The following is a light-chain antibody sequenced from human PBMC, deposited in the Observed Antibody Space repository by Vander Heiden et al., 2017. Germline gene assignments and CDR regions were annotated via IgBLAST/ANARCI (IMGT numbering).Light chain of an antibody. CDR2: DVS. Sequence: QSALTQPRPVSGSPGQSVTISCTGTSSDVGGYNYVSWYQQHPGKAPKLMIYDVSRRPSGVPDRFSGSKSGNTASLTISGLQAEDEADYYCCSYAGSYTYVFGTETKVTVL. J-gene: IGLJ1*01. CDR1: SSDVGGYNY. CDR3: CSYAGSYTYV. V-gene: IGLV2-11*01.